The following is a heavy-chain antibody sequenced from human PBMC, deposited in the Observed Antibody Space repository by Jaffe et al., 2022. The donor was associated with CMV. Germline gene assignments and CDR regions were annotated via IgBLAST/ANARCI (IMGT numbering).Heavy chain of an antibody. CDR3: ARSGGYSYGFRRPYYFDY. CDR2: INHSGST. Sequence: QVQLQQWGAGLLKPSETLSLTCAVYGGSFSGYYWSWIRQPPGKGLEWIGEINHSGSTNYNPSLKSRVTISVDTSKNQFSLKLSSVTAADTAVYYCARSGGYSYGFRRPYYFDYWGQGTLVTVSS. V-gene: IGHV4-34*01. D-gene: IGHD5-18*01. CDR1: GGSFSGYY. J-gene: IGHJ4*02.